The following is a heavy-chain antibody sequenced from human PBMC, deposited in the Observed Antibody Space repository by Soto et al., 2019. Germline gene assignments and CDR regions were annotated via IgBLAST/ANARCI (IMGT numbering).Heavy chain of an antibody. V-gene: IGHV4-39*01. J-gene: IGHJ4*02. CDR1: GGSVTNSSYY. D-gene: IGHD4-17*01. CDR3: VSQRTTVATPAYFDY. CDR2: VYYRGRS. Sequence: PSETMSLTCTVSGGSVTNSSYYWGWIRQSPGKGLEWIGSVYYRGRSYSKSSVKSRVTRSVDTSKNRFSLSLNSVTASDTDVYFCVSQRTTVATPAYFDYWGPGALATV.